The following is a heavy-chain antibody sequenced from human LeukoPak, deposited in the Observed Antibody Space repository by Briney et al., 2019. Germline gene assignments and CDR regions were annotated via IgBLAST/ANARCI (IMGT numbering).Heavy chain of an antibody. V-gene: IGHV3-7*01. J-gene: IGHJ4*02. CDR3: ARGPGGYGPFDY. D-gene: IGHD5-12*01. CDR2: IKQDGSEK. Sequence: GGSLRLSCAASGFNFNTYWMSWVRQAPGKGLEWVANIKQDGSEKFYVDSMKGRFTISRDNSKNSLYLQMNSLRAEDTAVYYCARGPGGYGPFDYWGQGTLVTVSS. CDR1: GFNFNTYW.